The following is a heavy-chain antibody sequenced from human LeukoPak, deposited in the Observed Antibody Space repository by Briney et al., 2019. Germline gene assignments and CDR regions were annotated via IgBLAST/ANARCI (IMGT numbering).Heavy chain of an antibody. CDR3: ARAPRIAAFNNWFDP. J-gene: IGHJ5*02. Sequence: GASVKVSCKASGGTFSSYAISWVRQAPGQGLEWMGGIIPIFGTANYAQKFQGRVTITADESTSTAYMELSSLRPEDTAVYYCARAPRIAAFNNWFDPWGQGTLVTVSS. V-gene: IGHV1-69*13. D-gene: IGHD6-6*01. CDR1: GGTFSSYA. CDR2: IIPIFGTA.